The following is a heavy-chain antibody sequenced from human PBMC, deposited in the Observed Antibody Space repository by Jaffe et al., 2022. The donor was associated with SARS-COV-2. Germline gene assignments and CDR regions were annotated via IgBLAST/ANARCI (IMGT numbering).Heavy chain of an antibody. V-gene: IGHV4-38-2*02. J-gene: IGHJ4*02. Sequence: QVQLQESGPGLVKPSETLSLTCTVSGYSISSGYYWGWIRQPPGKGLEWIGSIYHSGSTYYNPSLKSRVTISVDTSKNQFSLKLSSVTAADTAVYYCARGLVVVPAAQTFDYWGQGTLVTVSS. CDR1: GYSISSGYY. D-gene: IGHD2-2*01. CDR3: ARGLVVVPAAQTFDY. CDR2: IYHSGST.